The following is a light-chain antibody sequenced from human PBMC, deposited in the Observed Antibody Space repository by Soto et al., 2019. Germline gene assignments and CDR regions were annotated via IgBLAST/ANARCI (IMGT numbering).Light chain of an antibody. CDR3: QQYTRYSLT. CDR2: DAS. J-gene: IGKJ4*01. CDR1: QSISSW. V-gene: IGKV1-5*01. Sequence: DIQMTQSPSTLSASVGDRVTITCRASQSISSWLAWYQQKPGKAPKLLLYDASTLESGVPSRFSGSGSDTESTLNINNLPPDDFATYHCQQYTRYSLTFGGGTKVEIK.